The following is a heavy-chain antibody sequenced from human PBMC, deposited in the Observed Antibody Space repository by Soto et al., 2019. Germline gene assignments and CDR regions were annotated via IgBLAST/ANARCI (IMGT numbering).Heavy chain of an antibody. D-gene: IGHD3-10*01. CDR1: GYTFTSYG. J-gene: IGHJ6*02. V-gene: IGHV1-18*01. Sequence: ASVKVSCKASGYTFTSYGISWVRQAPGQGLEWMGWISAYNGNTNYAQKLQGRVTMTTDTSTGTAYMELRSLRSDDTAVYYCARDTMVRGVIIPYYYYGMDVWGQGTTVTSP. CDR3: ARDTMVRGVIIPYYYYGMDV. CDR2: ISAYNGNT.